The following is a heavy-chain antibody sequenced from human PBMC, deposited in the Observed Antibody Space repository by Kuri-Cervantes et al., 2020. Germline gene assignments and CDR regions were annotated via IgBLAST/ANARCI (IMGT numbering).Heavy chain of an antibody. CDR1: GFTVSSNY. V-gene: IGHV3-53*01. J-gene: IGHJ4*02. Sequence: ETLSLTCAASGFTVSSNYMSWVRQAPGKGLEWVSVIYSGGSTYYADSVKGRFTISRDNSKNTLYLQMNSLRAEDTAVYYCATGWKRGELDRLFDYWGQGTLVTVSS. D-gene: IGHD3-16*01. CDR2: IYSGGST. CDR3: ATGWKRGELDRLFDY.